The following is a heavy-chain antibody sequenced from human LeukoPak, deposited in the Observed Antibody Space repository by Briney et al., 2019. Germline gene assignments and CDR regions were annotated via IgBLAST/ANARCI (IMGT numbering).Heavy chain of an antibody. Sequence: GGSLRLSCAASGFTFSDYYMSWIRQAPGKGLEWVSYISSSSSTIYYADSVKGRFTISRDNAKNSLYLQMNSLRAEDTAVYYCARDQVGDSYDFWSGYYTPNYFDYWGQGTLVTVSS. V-gene: IGHV3-11*04. D-gene: IGHD3-3*01. CDR2: ISSSSSTI. CDR1: GFTFSDYY. J-gene: IGHJ4*02. CDR3: ARDQVGDSYDFWSGYYTPNYFDY.